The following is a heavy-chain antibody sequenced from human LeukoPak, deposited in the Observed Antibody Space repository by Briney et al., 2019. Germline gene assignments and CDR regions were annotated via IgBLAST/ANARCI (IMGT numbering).Heavy chain of an antibody. J-gene: IGHJ4*02. Sequence: ASVKVSCKASGYTFTGYYMHWVRQAPGQGLEWMGWINPNSGGTNYAQKFQGRVTMTRDTSISTAYMELSRLRSDDTAVYYCARVDGSGPLVDYWGQGTLVTVSS. D-gene: IGHD3-10*01. V-gene: IGHV1-2*02. CDR2: INPNSGGT. CDR1: GYTFTGYY. CDR3: ARVDGSGPLVDY.